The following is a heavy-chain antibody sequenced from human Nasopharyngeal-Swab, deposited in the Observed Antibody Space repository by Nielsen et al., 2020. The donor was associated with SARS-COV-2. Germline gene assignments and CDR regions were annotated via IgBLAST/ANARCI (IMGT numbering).Heavy chain of an antibody. CDR3: ARDMYYDFWSGYLTHYYYYGMDV. CDR1: GGSFSGHY. Sequence: SETLSLTCAVYGGSFSGHYWSWIRQPPGKGLEWIGEIYHSGSTNYNPSLKRRVTISVDTSKSQFSLKLSSVTAAETAVYYCARDMYYDFWSGYLTHYYYYGMDVWGQGTTVTVSS. V-gene: IGHV4-34*01. CDR2: IYHSGST. J-gene: IGHJ6*02. D-gene: IGHD3-3*01.